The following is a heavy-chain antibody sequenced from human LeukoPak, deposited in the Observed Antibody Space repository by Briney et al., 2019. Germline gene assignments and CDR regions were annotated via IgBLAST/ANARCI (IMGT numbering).Heavy chain of an antibody. J-gene: IGHJ5*02. D-gene: IGHD3-10*01. CDR2: IYYSGST. V-gene: IGHV4-59*01. Sequence: SETLSLTCTVSGGSISSYYWSWIRQPPGKGLEWIGYIYYSGSTNYNPSLKSRVTISVDTSKNQFSLELSSVTAADTAVYYCARSNPPITMVRGVTGFWFDPWGQGTLVTVSS. CDR3: ARSNPPITMVRGVTGFWFDP. CDR1: GGSISSYY.